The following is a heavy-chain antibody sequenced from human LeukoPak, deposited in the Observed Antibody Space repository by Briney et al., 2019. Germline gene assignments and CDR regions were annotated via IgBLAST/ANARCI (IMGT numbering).Heavy chain of an antibody. V-gene: IGHV4-61*01. CDR2: IYYSGST. Sequence: SETLSLTCTVSGGSVSSGSYYWSWVRQPPGKGLEWNGYIYYSGSTNYNPSLKSRVTISVDTSKNHFSLKLSSVTAADTAVYYCARVRIVGATDWFDPWGQGTLVTVSS. J-gene: IGHJ5*02. CDR1: GGSVSSGSYY. D-gene: IGHD1-26*01. CDR3: ARVRIVGATDWFDP.